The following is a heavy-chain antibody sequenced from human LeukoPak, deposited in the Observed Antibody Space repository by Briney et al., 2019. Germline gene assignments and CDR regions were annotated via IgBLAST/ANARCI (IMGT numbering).Heavy chain of an antibody. D-gene: IGHD2-8*01. Sequence: ASVKVSCKASGYTFTGYYMHWVRQAPGQGLEWMGWINPNSGGTNYAQKFQGRVTMTRDTSISTAYMELSRLRSDDTAVYYCARNIVLMVYAMGWFDPWGQGTLVTVSS. CDR1: GYTFTGYY. CDR2: INPNSGGT. V-gene: IGHV1-2*02. CDR3: ARNIVLMVYAMGWFDP. J-gene: IGHJ5*02.